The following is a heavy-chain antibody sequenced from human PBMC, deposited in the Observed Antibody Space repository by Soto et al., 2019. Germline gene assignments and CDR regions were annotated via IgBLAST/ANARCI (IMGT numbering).Heavy chain of an antibody. Sequence: EVQLLESGGGLVQPGGSLRLSCAASGFTFSNYAMNCVRQAPGKGLEWVSVISGSGDSTYYADSVNGRFTISRDSSKNTLYLQMNSLRAEDTAVYYCARRSSSWYFDYWGQGTLVTVSS. CDR1: GFTFSNYA. CDR3: ARRSSSWYFDY. D-gene: IGHD6-13*01. CDR2: ISGSGDST. J-gene: IGHJ4*02. V-gene: IGHV3-23*01.